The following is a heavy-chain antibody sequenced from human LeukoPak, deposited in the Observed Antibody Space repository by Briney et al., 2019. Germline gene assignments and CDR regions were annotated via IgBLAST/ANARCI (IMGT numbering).Heavy chain of an antibody. CDR2: IYHSGST. J-gene: IGHJ4*02. D-gene: IGHD3-9*01. CDR3: ARDIEEGVLRYFDWFKGQFDY. V-gene: IGHV4-38-2*02. CDR1: GYSISSGYY. Sequence: SETLSLTCTVSGYSISSGYYWGWIRQPPGKGLEWIGSIYHSGSTYYNPSLKSRVTISVDTSKNQFSLKLSSVTAADTAVYYCARDIEEGVLRYFDWFKGQFDYWGQGTLVTVSS.